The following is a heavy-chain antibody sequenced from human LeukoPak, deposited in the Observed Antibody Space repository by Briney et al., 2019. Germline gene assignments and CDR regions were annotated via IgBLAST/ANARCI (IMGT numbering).Heavy chain of an antibody. J-gene: IGHJ4*02. CDR1: GYTFTSYD. CDR3: ARETYCGGDCSPDYYFDY. V-gene: IGHV1-8*02. Sequence: ASVKVSCKASGYTFTSYDINWVRQATGQGLEWMGWMNPNSGSTSYAQKFQGRVTMTRDMSTSTVYMELSSLRSEDTAVYYCARETYCGGDCSPDYYFDYWGQGTLVTVSS. D-gene: IGHD2-21*02. CDR2: MNPNSGST.